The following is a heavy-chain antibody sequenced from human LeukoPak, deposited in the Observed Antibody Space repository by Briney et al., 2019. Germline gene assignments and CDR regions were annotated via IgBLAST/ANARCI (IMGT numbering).Heavy chain of an antibody. D-gene: IGHD6-19*01. Sequence: PGGSLRLSCAASGFTFSSYAMTWVRQAPGKGLEWVSSISGSGGSTFSADSVKGRFTISRDNSKNTLYLQMNSLRAEDTAVYYCAKGPEATYTSGWYPHQFDHWGQGTQVTVSS. CDR1: GFTFSSYA. V-gene: IGHV3-23*01. CDR2: ISGSGGST. CDR3: AKGPEATYTSGWYPHQFDH. J-gene: IGHJ4*02.